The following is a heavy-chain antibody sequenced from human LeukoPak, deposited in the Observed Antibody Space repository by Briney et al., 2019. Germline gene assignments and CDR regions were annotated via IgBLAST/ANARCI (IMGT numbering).Heavy chain of an antibody. J-gene: IGHJ5*02. Sequence: GGSLRLSCXXSGFTFSDYYMNWLRQAPGRGLEWVSYISNSGSAKYYADSVKGRFTISRDNAKNSVYLEMNSLRAEDTAVYYCASDSSGYFGPWGQGTLVNVSS. CDR2: ISNSGSAK. CDR3: ASDSSGYFGP. CDR1: GFTFSDYY. D-gene: IGHD3-22*01. V-gene: IGHV3-11*01.